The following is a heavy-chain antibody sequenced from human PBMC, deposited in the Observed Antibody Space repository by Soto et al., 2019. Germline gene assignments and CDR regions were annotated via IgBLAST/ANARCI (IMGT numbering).Heavy chain of an antibody. CDR2: INPNSGGT. J-gene: IGHJ5*02. D-gene: IGHD2-2*01. CDR1: GYTFTGYY. CDR3: ARAEAGYCSSTSCYNFNWWFDP. V-gene: IGHV1-2*04. Sequence: ASVKVSCKASGYTFTGYYMHWVRRAPGQGLEWMGWINPNSGGTNYAQKFQGWVTMTRDTSISTAYMELSRLRSDDTAVYYCARAEAGYCSSTSCYNFNWWFDPWGQGTLVTVSS.